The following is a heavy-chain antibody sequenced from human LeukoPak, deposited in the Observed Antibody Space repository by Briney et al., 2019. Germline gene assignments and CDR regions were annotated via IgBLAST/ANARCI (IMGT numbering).Heavy chain of an antibody. J-gene: IGHJ4*02. CDR2: MYLSGTT. V-gene: IGHV4-4*02. CDR3: TGLVGRYSSGLYYYYFDY. Sequence: SETLSLTCTVSGDSINSLDLWSWVRQPPGKGLEWIGEMYLSGTTHSNPSVKSRVTISIDKSKNQFFLNLSSVTAADTAVYYCTGLVGRYSSGLYYYYFDYWGQGTLVTVSS. CDR1: GDSINSLDL. D-gene: IGHD3-22*01.